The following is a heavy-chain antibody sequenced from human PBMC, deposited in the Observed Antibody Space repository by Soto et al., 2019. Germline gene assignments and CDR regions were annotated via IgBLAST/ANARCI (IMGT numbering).Heavy chain of an antibody. CDR2: IYPGDSDT. J-gene: IGHJ6*02. Sequence: GESLKISCKGSGYSFTSYWIGWVRQMPGKGLEWMGIIYPGDSDTRYSPSFQGQVTISADKSISTAYLQWSSLKASDTAMYYCARRGFSYCSSTSCYSYYYYGMDGWGQGTTVTVSS. V-gene: IGHV5-51*01. CDR3: ARRGFSYCSSTSCYSYYYYGMDG. CDR1: GYSFTSYW. D-gene: IGHD2-2*01.